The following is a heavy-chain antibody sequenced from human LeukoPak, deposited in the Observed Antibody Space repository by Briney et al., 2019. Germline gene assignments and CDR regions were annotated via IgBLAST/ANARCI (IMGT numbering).Heavy chain of an antibody. CDR3: ATAGNYRFDY. D-gene: IGHD1-7*01. J-gene: IGHJ4*02. CDR1: GFIFSSTW. CDR2: INSDGSTI. V-gene: IGHV3-74*01. Sequence: GGSLRLSCAGSGFIFSSTWMHWVRQAPGEGLVWVSRINSDGSTINYADSVKGRLAISRDNAKNTLYLQMNSLRVEDTALYFCATAGNYRFDYWGQGTLVTVSS.